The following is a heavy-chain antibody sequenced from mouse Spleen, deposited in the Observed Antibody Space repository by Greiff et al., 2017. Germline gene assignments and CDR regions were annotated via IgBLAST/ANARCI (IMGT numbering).Heavy chain of an antibody. D-gene: IGHD2-1*01. CDR2: INPYNGGT. Sequence: EVQLQQSGPVLVKPGASVKMSCKASGYTFTDYYMNWVKQSHGKSLEWIGVINPYNGGTSYNQKFKGKATLTVDKSSSTAYMELNSLTSEDSAVYYCERRDYGNYDAMDYWGQGTSVTVSS. J-gene: IGHJ4*01. V-gene: IGHV1-19*01. CDR1: GYTFTDYY. CDR3: ERRDYGNYDAMDY.